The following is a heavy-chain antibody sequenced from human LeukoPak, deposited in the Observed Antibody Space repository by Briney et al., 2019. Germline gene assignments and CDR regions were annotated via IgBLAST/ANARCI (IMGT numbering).Heavy chain of an antibody. D-gene: IGHD3-3*01. CDR1: GYSISSGYY. CDR2: IYHSGST. J-gene: IGHJ6*03. Sequence: PSETLSLTCAVSGYSISSGYYWGWIRQPPGNGLEWIGSIYHSGSTYYNPSLKSRVTISVDTSKNQFSLKLSSVTAADTAVYYCARHASYDHYYYYYYMDVWGKGTTVTVSS. CDR3: ARHASYDHYYYYYYMDV. V-gene: IGHV4-38-2*01.